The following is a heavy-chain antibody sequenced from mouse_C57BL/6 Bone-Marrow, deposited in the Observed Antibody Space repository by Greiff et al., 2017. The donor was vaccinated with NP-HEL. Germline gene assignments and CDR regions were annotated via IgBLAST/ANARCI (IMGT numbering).Heavy chain of an antibody. CDR2: IFPGSGST. V-gene: IGHV1-75*01. D-gene: IGHD2-5*01. Sequence: QVQLKQSGPELVKPGASVKISCKASGYTFTDYYINWVKQRPGQGLEWIGWIFPGSGSTYYNEKFKGKATLTVDKSSSTAYMLLSSLTSEDSAVYFCARYSNYLYWYFDVWGTGTTVTVSS. CDR3: ARYSNYLYWYFDV. J-gene: IGHJ1*03. CDR1: GYTFTDYY.